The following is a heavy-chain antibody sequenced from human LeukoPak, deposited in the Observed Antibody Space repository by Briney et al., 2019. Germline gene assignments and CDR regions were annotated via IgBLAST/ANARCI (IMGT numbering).Heavy chain of an antibody. J-gene: IGHJ5*02. CDR1: GYTFSDYG. D-gene: IGHD3-9*01. CDR3: ARGIEGYDVLTGYYP. Sequence: ASVKVSCKASGYTFSDYGITWVRQAPEQGLEWMGWTNVHNGNINYAQKFQGRISMTTDTSTTTAFMELRSLRSDDTAVYYCARGIEGYDVLTGYYPWGQGTLVTVSS. CDR2: TNVHNGNI. V-gene: IGHV1-18*01.